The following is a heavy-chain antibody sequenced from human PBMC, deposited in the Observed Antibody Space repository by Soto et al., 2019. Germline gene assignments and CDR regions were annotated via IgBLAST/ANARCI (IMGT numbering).Heavy chain of an antibody. CDR1: GDTFTSHY. D-gene: IGHD3-3*01. CDR3: ARSSGGNFGIIIEGSNWFDP. Sequence: ASVKVSCKAPGDTFTSHYLNWVRQAPGQGLEWMGVINPHGGSTKYAQKFQGRVTMTRDTSRSTVYMELRSLRSGDTAIYYCARSSGGNFGIIIEGSNWFDPWGQGTLVTVS. V-gene: IGHV1-46*01. J-gene: IGHJ5*02. CDR2: INPHGGST.